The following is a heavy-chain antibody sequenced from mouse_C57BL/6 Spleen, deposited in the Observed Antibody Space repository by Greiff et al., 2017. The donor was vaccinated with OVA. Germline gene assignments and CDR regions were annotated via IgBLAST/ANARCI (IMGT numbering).Heavy chain of an antibody. CDR1: GYTFTSYW. CDR3: AKEGYYDSGYGNAMDY. CDR2: IDPSDSAT. J-gene: IGHJ4*01. D-gene: IGHD1-1*01. Sequence: VQLQQPGAELVRPGSSVKLSCKASGYTFTSYWMHWVKQRPIQGLEWIGNIDPSDSATHYNQKFKDKATLTVDKSSSTAYMQLSSLTSEDSAVYYCAKEGYYDSGYGNAMDYWGQGTSVTVSS. V-gene: IGHV1-52*01.